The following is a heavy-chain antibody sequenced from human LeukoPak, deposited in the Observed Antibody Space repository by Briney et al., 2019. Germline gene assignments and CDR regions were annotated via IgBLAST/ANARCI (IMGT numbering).Heavy chain of an antibody. CDR2: IYYTGSG. D-gene: IGHD3-10*01. V-gene: IGHV4-59*08. CDR1: GGSISSYC. J-gene: IGHJ3*02. CDR3: ARHPSSWFGGTLDI. Sequence: PSETLSLTCTVSGGSISSYCWSWIRQPPGKGLEWLGYIYYTGSGDYNPSLKSRVTISPDTPKNQISLRLRSVTAADTAVYYCARHPSSWFGGTLDIWGQGTMVTVSS.